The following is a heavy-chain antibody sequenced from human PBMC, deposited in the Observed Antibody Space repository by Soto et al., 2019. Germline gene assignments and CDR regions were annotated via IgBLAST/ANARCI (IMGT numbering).Heavy chain of an antibody. D-gene: IGHD2-15*01. CDR1: GFTFSSYA. CDR2: ISYDGSNK. V-gene: IGHV3-30*14. CDR3: VKQAHGLDGVAFDY. J-gene: IGHJ4*02. Sequence: GGSLRLSCAASGFTFSSYAMHWVRQAPGKGLEWVAVISYDGSNKYCADSVKDRFTISRDNSKNTLFLQMGSLRPEDTAIYYCVKQAHGLDGVAFDYWGQGTQVTVSS.